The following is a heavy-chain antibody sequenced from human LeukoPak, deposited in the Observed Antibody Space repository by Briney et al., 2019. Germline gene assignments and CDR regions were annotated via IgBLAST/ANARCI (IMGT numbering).Heavy chain of an antibody. Sequence: GGSLRLSCVGSGFTFSSYWMTWVRQAPGKGLEWVANIKDDGSEKYSVDSVKGRFTISRDNAKNSLYLQMSSLRAEDTAVYYCARARTDYWGQGTLVTVSS. CDR1: GFTFSSYW. V-gene: IGHV3-7*04. J-gene: IGHJ4*02. CDR3: ARARTDY. CDR2: IKDDGSEK. D-gene: IGHD1-14*01.